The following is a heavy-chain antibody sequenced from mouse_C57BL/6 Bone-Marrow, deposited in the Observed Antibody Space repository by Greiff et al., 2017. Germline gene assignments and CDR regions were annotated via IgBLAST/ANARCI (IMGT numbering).Heavy chain of an antibody. Sequence: EVQRVESEGGLVQPGSSMKLSCTASGFTFSDYYMAWVRQVPEKGLEWVANINYDGSSTYYLDSLKSRFIISRDNAKNILYLQMSSLKSEDTATYYCARLYYYGSSYAMDYWGQGTSVTVSS. CDR2: INYDGSST. V-gene: IGHV5-16*01. D-gene: IGHD1-1*01. J-gene: IGHJ4*01. CDR3: ARLYYYGSSYAMDY. CDR1: GFTFSDYY.